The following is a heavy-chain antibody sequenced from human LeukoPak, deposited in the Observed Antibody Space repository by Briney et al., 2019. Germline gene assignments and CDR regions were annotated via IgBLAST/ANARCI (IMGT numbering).Heavy chain of an antibody. V-gene: IGHV3-21*01. CDR1: GFTFSSYS. CDR3: ARSTYYYDSSGYYY. Sequence: PGGSLRLSCTASGFTFSSYSMNWVRQAPGKGLEWVSSISTSSSYIYYADSVKGRFTISRDNARNSLYLQMNTLRAEDTAVYYCARSTYYYDSSGYYYWGQGTLVTVSS. D-gene: IGHD3-22*01. CDR2: ISTSSSYI. J-gene: IGHJ4*02.